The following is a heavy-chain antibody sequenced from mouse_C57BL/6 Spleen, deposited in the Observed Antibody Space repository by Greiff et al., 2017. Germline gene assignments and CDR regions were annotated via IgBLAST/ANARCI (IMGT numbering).Heavy chain of an antibody. V-gene: IGHV1-82*01. Sequence: QVQLQQSGPELVKPGASVQISCKASGYAFSSSWMNWVKQRPGKGLEWIGRIYPGDGDTNYNGKFKGKATLTADKSSSTAYMQLSSLTSEDSAVXFCARQTGAWFAYWGQGTLVTVS. CDR2: IYPGDGDT. CDR3: ARQTGAWFAY. D-gene: IGHD4-1*01. J-gene: IGHJ3*01. CDR1: GYAFSSSW.